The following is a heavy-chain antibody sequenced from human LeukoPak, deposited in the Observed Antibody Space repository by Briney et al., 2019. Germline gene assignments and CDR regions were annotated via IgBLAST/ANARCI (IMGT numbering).Heavy chain of an antibody. CDR1: GGSIRSSY. J-gene: IGHJ3*02. CDR3: ARDTPENHAFDI. CDR2: IYYSGTT. V-gene: IGHV4-59*01. Sequence: SETLSPTLTIPGGSIRSSYWSWIRQPPGKGLEWIGYIYYSGTTNYNPSLKSRVTISIDTSKNQFSLKLSSVTAADTAVYYCARDTPENHAFDIWGQGTMVTVSS.